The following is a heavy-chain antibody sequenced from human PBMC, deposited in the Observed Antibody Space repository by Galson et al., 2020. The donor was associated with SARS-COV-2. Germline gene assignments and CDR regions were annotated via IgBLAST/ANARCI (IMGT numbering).Heavy chain of an antibody. V-gene: IGHV3-23*01. D-gene: IGHD2-2*01. CDR2: ISGTGGNT. Sequence: GGSLRLSCAASGFTFSSYAMSWVRQAPGKGLEWVSAISGTGGNTYYADSVKGRFTISRDNSKNTLYLQMNSLRAEDTAVYSCAKDGTAAGYYFDYWGQGTLVTVAS. CDR3: AKDGTAAGYYFDY. CDR1: GFTFSSYA. J-gene: IGHJ4*02.